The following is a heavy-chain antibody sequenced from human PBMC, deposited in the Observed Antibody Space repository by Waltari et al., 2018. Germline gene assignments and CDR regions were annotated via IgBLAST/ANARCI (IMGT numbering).Heavy chain of an antibody. CDR3: ARDRGTTVTTSHYFDY. CDR2: IYYSGST. CDR1: GGSISSSSYY. V-gene: IGHV4-39*07. D-gene: IGHD4-17*01. J-gene: IGHJ4*02. Sequence: QLQLQESGPGLVKPSETLSLTCTVSGGSISSSSYYWGWIRQPPGKGLEWIGSIYYSGSTYYNPSLKSRVTISVDTSKNQFSLKLSSVTAADTAVYYCARDRGTTVTTSHYFDYWGQGTLVTVSS.